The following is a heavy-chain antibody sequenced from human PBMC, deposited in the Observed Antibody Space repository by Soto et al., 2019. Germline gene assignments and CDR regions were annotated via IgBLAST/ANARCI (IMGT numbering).Heavy chain of an antibody. J-gene: IGHJ4*02. CDR1: GFTFSTYW. CDR2: MNRDGSKI. V-gene: IGHV3-74*01. Sequence: EVPLVESGGGLVQPGGSLRLSCAASGFTFSTYWMHWVRQVPGKGLVWVSRMNRDGSKIGYADSVKGRFTISRDNARNTLYLQMHSLRAEDTSVYYCARAAVDGDASGSGSTLGYWGQGTLVTVSS. CDR3: ARAAVDGDASGSGSTLGY. D-gene: IGHD3-10*01.